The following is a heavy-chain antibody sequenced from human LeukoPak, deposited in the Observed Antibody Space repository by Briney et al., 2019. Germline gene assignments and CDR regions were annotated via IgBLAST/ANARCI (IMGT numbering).Heavy chain of an antibody. Sequence: SETLSLTCTVSGYSISSGYYWGWIRQPPGKGLEWIGSIYHSGSTYYNPSLKSRVTISVDTSKNQFSLKLSSVTAADTAVYYCARDGGIAVAGTVSYWFDPWGQGTLVTVSS. CDR2: IYHSGST. V-gene: IGHV4-38-2*02. CDR1: GYSISSGYY. CDR3: ARDGGIAVAGTVSYWFDP. J-gene: IGHJ5*02. D-gene: IGHD6-19*01.